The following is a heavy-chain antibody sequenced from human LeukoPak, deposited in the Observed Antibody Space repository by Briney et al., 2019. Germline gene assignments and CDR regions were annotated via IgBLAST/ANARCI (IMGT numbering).Heavy chain of an antibody. CDR1: GFTFTSYV. CDR3: AKDLTSGWGRFDY. D-gene: IGHD6-19*01. J-gene: IGHJ4*02. Sequence: PEGSLRLSCAASGFTFTSYVVSRVRQAPGKGLEWVSSISGGGGTTYDADSVRGRFTISRDNSKNTLYLQMNSLRAEDTAVYYCAKDLTSGWGRFDYWGQGTLVTVSS. V-gene: IGHV3-23*01. CDR2: ISGGGGTT.